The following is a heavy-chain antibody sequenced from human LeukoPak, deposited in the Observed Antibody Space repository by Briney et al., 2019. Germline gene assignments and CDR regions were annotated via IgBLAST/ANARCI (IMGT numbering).Heavy chain of an antibody. CDR3: AKASGEHDILTGDGFDI. Sequence: GGSLRLSCAASGFTFSTYAMSWVRQAPGKGLEWVSAISGSGGSTYYADSVKGRFTISRDNSKNTLYLQMNSLRAEDTAVYYCAKASGEHDILTGDGFDIWGQGTMVTVSS. D-gene: IGHD3-9*01. V-gene: IGHV3-23*01. J-gene: IGHJ3*02. CDR2: ISGSGGST. CDR1: GFTFSTYA.